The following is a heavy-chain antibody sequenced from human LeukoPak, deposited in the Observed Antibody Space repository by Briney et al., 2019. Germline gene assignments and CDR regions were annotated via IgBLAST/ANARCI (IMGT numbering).Heavy chain of an antibody. D-gene: IGHD3-10*01. CDR1: GYTFTGYY. Sequence: GASVKVSCKASGYTFTGYYMHWVRQAPGQGLEWMGWINPNSGGTNYAQKFQGRVTMTRDTSISTAYMELSRLRSEDTAVYYCARGLSGSYKGVNYYYYMDVWGKGTTVTVSS. CDR3: ARGLSGSYKGVNYYYYMDV. CDR2: INPNSGGT. J-gene: IGHJ6*03. V-gene: IGHV1-2*02.